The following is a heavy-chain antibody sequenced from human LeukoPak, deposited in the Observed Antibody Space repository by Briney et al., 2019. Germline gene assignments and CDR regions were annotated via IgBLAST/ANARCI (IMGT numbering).Heavy chain of an antibody. J-gene: IGHJ4*02. CDR1: GYSFTDYW. D-gene: IGHD4-17*01. V-gene: IGHV5-51*01. CDR3: ARHPGDYFYLDY. Sequence: KCGESLQISCKASGYSFTDYWIGWVRQMPGKGLEWMGIIFPGDSDTRYSPSFQGQVTISADKSISTAYLQWSSLKASDTAIYYCARHPGDYFYLDYWGQGTLVTVSS. CDR2: IFPGDSDT.